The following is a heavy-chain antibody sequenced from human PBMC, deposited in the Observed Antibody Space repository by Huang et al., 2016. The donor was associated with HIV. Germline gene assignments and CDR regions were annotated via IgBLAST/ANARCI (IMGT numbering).Heavy chain of an antibody. CDR3: ARDWASNLPG. D-gene: IGHD4-4*01. V-gene: IGHV7-4-1*02. Sequence: QVQLVQSGSELKKPGASVKVSCKASGYTFTSYALHWVRQAPGQGLEWMGGIHPKTGNPRYAQGFTGRFGFSLDTSVSTAYLQISSLKAEDTAVYYCARDWASNLPGWGQGTLVTVSS. J-gene: IGHJ4*02. CDR1: GYTFTSYA. CDR2: IHPKTGNP.